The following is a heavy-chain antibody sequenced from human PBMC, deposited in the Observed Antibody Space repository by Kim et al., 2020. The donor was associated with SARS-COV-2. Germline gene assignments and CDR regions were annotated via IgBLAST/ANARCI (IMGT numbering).Heavy chain of an antibody. D-gene: IGHD1-26*01. J-gene: IGHJ4*02. CDR3: LKGGWGGIWDY. CDR1: GFTFTGNA. Sequence: GGSLRLSCTTSGFTFTGNAWSWVRQAPGKGLGWVSSIDGSDGTTYYVASVKGRFSISRDDSKNTLYLQMSALRADDTAAYYCLKGGWGGIWDYWGQGTL. CDR2: IDGSDGTT. V-gene: IGHV3-23*01.